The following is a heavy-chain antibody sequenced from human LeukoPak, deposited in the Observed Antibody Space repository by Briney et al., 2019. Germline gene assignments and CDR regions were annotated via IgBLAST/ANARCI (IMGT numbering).Heavy chain of an antibody. CDR3: ARDRGVTIFGAFDY. Sequence: ASVKVSCKASGYTLTSYGISWVRQAPGQGLEWMGWISAYNGNTNYAQKLQGRVTMTTDTSTSTAYMELRSLRSDDTAVYYCARDRGVTIFGAFDYWGQGTLVTVSS. V-gene: IGHV1-18*01. D-gene: IGHD3-3*01. CDR2: ISAYNGNT. J-gene: IGHJ4*02. CDR1: GYTLTSYG.